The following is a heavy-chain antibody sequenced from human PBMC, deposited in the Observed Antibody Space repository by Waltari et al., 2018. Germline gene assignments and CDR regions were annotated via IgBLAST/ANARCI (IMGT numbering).Heavy chain of an antibody. V-gene: IGHV4-39*01. CDR3: ARLSYHIVTGYGWFDP. CDR2: ISYSGST. J-gene: IGHJ5*02. D-gene: IGHD3-9*01. CDR1: GGSISRESYY. Sequence: LQLQESGPGLVKPSETLSLTCTVSGGSISRESYYWCWIRQPPGKGLEWLGIISYSGSTYYNPSLKSRVTISVDTSKNQFSLKLSSVTAADTAVYYCARLSYHIVTGYGWFDPWGLGTLVTVSS.